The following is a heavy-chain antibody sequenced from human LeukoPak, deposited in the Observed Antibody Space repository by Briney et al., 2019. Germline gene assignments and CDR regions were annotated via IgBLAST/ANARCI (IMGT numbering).Heavy chain of an antibody. CDR1: GFTFRGYG. CDR3: AKGMTTGPRSVYHYMDV. Sequence: GGSLRLSCVASGFTFRGYGMHWVPQAPGKGLEWLSLLWYDGSNEYYADSVKGRFTISRDNSKNTLYLQMNSLRAEDTAVYYCAKGMTTGPRSVYHYMDVWGKGTTVTVSS. CDR2: LWYDGSNE. D-gene: IGHD4-17*01. J-gene: IGHJ6*03. V-gene: IGHV3-33*06.